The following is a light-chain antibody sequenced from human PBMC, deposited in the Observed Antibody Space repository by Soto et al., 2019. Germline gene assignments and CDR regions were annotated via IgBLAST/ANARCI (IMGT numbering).Light chain of an antibody. V-gene: IGLV2-14*03. CDR2: NVY. CDR3: NSYTSASTYV. J-gene: IGLJ1*01. CDR1: SSDIGIYNF. Sequence: QPVLTQTAYLXVSPGRQITIFGTGTSSDIGIYNFVSWYQQHPGKAPKLMIYNVYSRPSGVSSRFSGSKSGNTASLTISWIQAEDEADYYCNSYTSASTYVFATWTKVPVL.